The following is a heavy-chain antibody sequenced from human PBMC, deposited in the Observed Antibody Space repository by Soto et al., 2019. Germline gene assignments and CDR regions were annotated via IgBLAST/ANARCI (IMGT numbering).Heavy chain of an antibody. CDR3: AREGGYCSSTSCLGYSSSWSLNGLYYYYYYMDV. V-gene: IGHV4-34*01. J-gene: IGHJ6*03. CDR2: INHSGST. CDR1: GGSFSGYY. D-gene: IGHD2-2*01. Sequence: SETLSLTCAVYGGSFSGYYWSWIRQPPGKGLEWIGEINHSGSTNYNPSLKSRVTISVDTSKNQFSLKLSSVTAADTAVYYCAREGGYCSSTSCLGYSSSWSLNGLYYYYYYMDVWGKGTTVTVSS.